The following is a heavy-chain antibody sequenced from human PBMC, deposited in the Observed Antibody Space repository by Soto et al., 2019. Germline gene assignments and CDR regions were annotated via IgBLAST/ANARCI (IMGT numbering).Heavy chain of an antibody. Sequence: QIQLVQSGAEVKKPGSSVKVSCQTSGDSFSKFSMSWVRQAPGQGLEWVGNIIPVFGTPTYAPTFKGRVTINADISTDTVYMELPSLTFEDTAVYYCAREWANSGGYPFDSWGPGTLVVVSS. CDR2: IIPVFGTP. J-gene: IGHJ5*01. D-gene: IGHD2-15*01. V-gene: IGHV1-69*06. CDR1: GDSFSKFS. CDR3: AREWANSGGYPFDS.